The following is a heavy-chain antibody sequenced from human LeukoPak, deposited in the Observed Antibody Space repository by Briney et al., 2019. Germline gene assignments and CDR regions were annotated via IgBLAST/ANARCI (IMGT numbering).Heavy chain of an antibody. J-gene: IGHJ4*02. D-gene: IGHD4-11*01. V-gene: IGHV4-34*01. CDR1: GGSFSGYY. Sequence: SETLSPTCAVYGGSFSGYYWSWFRQPPGKGLEWIGEINHSGSTNYNPSLKSRVTISVDTSKNQFSLKLSPVTAADTAVYYCANNDYSNYGSDYWRQGTLVTVSS. CDR2: INHSGST. CDR3: ANNDYSNYGSDY.